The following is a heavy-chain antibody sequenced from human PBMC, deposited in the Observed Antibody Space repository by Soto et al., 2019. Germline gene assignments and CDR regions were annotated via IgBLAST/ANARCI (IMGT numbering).Heavy chain of an antibody. Sequence: QVQLVESGGGEVQPGRSLTISCAASGFTFSTYGMHWVRQTPGKGLEWVAVISYDGTNKFYSDSVKGRFTISRDNFKNTLTLQRNSLRADDTAVYSCAKDLQSYGDYDYYCYGRDVWGLGTRVTVSS. CDR2: ISYDGTNK. CDR3: AKDLQSYGDYDYYCYGRDV. J-gene: IGHJ6*02. V-gene: IGHV3-30*18. D-gene: IGHD4-17*01. CDR1: GFTFSTYG.